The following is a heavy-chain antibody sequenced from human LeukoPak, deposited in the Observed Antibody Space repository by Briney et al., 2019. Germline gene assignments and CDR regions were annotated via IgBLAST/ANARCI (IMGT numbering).Heavy chain of an antibody. CDR1: GFTFSSYA. V-gene: IGHV3-64*01. CDR3: ARGGSIAARPIAY. Sequence: GGSLRLSCAASGFTFSSYAMHWVRQAPGKGLEYVSAISSNGGSTYYANSVKGRFTISRDNSKNTLFLQMGSLRAEDMAVYYCARGGSIAARPIAYWGQGTLVTVSS. D-gene: IGHD6-6*01. J-gene: IGHJ4*02. CDR2: ISSNGGST.